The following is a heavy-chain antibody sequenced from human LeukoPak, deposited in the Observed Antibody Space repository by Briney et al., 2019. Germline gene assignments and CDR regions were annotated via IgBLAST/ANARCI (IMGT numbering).Heavy chain of an antibody. CDR1: GGSISSYY. J-gene: IGHJ4*02. D-gene: IGHD6-13*01. Sequence: SETLSLTCTVSGGSISSYYWSWIRQPPGKGLEWIGYIYYSGSTNYNPSLKSRVTISVDTSKNQFSLKLSSVTAADTAVYYCARGVGSSVDYWGQGTLVTVSS. V-gene: IGHV4-59*12. CDR3: ARGVGSSVDY. CDR2: IYYSGST.